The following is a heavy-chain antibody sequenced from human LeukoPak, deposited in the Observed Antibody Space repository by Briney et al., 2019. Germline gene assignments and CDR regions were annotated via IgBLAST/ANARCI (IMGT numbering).Heavy chain of an antibody. CDR2: IKEDGSAK. CDR1: GFTFSNYW. J-gene: IGHJ5*02. D-gene: IGHD3-22*01. CDR3: ARVRHYYDSSGYYKS. V-gene: IGHV3-7*01. Sequence: GGSLRLSCAASGFTFSNYWMSWVRQAPGKGLEWVANIKEDGSAKYHVDSVKGRFTISRDNAKNSLYLQMNSLRVEDTAVYYCARVRHYYDSSGYYKSWGQGTLVTVSS.